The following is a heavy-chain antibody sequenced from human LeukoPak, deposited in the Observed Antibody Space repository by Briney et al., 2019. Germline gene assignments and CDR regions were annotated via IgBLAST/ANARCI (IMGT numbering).Heavy chain of an antibody. D-gene: IGHD2-21*02. Sequence: SETLSLTCTVSGGSIRSHYWSWIRQPPGKGLEYIGYIHDSGSTNYNPFLRGRVTISVDTSKNQFSLKLSSLTAADTAVYYCARAAYCGGDCYLFDYWGQGTLVTVFS. CDR1: GGSIRSHY. CDR2: IHDSGST. CDR3: ARAAYCGGDCYLFDY. V-gene: IGHV4-59*08. J-gene: IGHJ4*02.